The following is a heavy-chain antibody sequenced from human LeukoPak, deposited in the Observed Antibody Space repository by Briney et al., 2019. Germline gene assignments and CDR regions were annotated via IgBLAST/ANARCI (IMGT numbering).Heavy chain of an antibody. Sequence: GRSLRLSCAASGFTFSSYGMHWVRQAPGKGLEWVAVISYDGSNKYYADSVKGRFTISRDNSKNTLYLQMNSLRAEDTAVYYCANVKNGFNTPFDYWGQGTLVTVSS. CDR2: ISYDGSNK. D-gene: IGHD2-8*01. J-gene: IGHJ4*02. CDR1: GFTFSSYG. CDR3: ANVKNGFNTPFDY. V-gene: IGHV3-30*18.